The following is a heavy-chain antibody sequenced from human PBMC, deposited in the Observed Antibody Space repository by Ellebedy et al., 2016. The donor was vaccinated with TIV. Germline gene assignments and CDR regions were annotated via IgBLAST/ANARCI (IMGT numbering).Heavy chain of an antibody. J-gene: IGHJ4*02. CDR3: ARGSYSNLDY. CDR1: GGSITSGGYY. V-gene: IGHV4-34*01. Sequence: MPGGSLSLSCTVSGGSITSGGYYWSWIRQPPGKGLEWIGEINHSGSSNYNPSLKSRVTISVDTSKNQFSLKLSSVTAADTAVYYCARGSYSNLDYWGQGTLVTVSS. CDR2: INHSGSS. D-gene: IGHD4-11*01.